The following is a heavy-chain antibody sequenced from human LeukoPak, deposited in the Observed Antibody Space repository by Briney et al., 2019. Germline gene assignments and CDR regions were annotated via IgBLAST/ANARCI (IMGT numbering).Heavy chain of an antibody. D-gene: IGHD3-22*01. CDR2: IYHSGST. J-gene: IGHJ4*02. CDR3: ARHTPRGYYYDSSGFSVYYFGY. CDR1: GYSISSGYY. Sequence: SETLSLTCAVSGYSISSGYYWGWIRQPPGKGLEWIGRIYHSGSTYYNPSLKSRVTISVDTSKNQFSLKLSSVTAADTAVYYCARHTPRGYYYDSSGFSVYYFGYWGQGTLVTVSS. V-gene: IGHV4-38-2*01.